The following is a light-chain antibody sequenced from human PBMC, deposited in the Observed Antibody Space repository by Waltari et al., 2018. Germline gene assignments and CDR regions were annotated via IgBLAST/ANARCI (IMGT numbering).Light chain of an antibody. CDR2: AAS. CDR1: QSISIN. Sequence: EIAMTQSPVTLSVSPGATATPSCRASQSISINLAWYQQKPGQDPRLLIYAASTRASGIPARFSGSGSGTEFTLTISSLQSEDFAVYYCQQYDNWPPWTFGQGTKVEI. V-gene: IGKV3-15*01. J-gene: IGKJ1*01. CDR3: QQYDNWPPWT.